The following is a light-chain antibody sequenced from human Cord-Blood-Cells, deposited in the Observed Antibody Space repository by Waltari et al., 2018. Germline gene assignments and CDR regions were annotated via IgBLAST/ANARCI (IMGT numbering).Light chain of an antibody. CDR3: QQYYSIFT. CDR1: QSVLYSSNNKNY. Sequence: DIVMTQSPDSLAVSLGERATINCKSSQSVLYSSNNKNYLAWYQQKPGQPPKLLIYWASNRESGVPDRFSGSGSGTDFTLTISSLQAEDVAVYYCQQYYSIFTFGGGTKVEIK. V-gene: IGKV4-1*01. CDR2: WAS. J-gene: IGKJ4*01.